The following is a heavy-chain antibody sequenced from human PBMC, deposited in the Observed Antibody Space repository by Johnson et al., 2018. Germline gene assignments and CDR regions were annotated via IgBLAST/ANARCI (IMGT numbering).Heavy chain of an antibody. CDR2: IRQSGIEK. CDR1: GFTFSRYW. CDR3: AKTLDC. J-gene: IGHJ6*02. Sequence: VQLVESGGDLVQPGGPLRLSCAASGFTFSRYWMTWVRQAPGKGLEWVADIRQSGIEKHYVDSVRGRFTISRDNTKNSLYLQMNSLRAEDTAVSYCAKTLDCWGQGTRVTVSS. V-gene: IGHV3-7*01.